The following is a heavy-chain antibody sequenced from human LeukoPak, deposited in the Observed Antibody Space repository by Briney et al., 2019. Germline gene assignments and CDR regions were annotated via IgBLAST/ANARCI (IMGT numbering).Heavy chain of an antibody. CDR3: TTVGVGATSYYYYMDV. Sequence: PGGSLRLSCAASGFTVSSNYMSWVRQAPGKGLEWVSVIYSGGSTYYADSVKGRFTISRDNSKNTLYLQMNSLRAEDTAVYYCTTVGVGATSYYYYMDVWGKGTTVTVSS. J-gene: IGHJ6*03. CDR2: IYSGGST. CDR1: GFTVSSNY. D-gene: IGHD1-26*01. V-gene: IGHV3-53*01.